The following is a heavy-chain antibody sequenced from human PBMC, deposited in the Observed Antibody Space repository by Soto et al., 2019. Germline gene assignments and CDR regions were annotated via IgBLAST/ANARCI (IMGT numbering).Heavy chain of an antibody. D-gene: IGHD3-16*01. Sequence: SETLSLTCTVSGGSVTSGDYYWSWIRPSPGKGLEWIGSIFYSGTTYNNPSLQGRIIISIDSSKNEFSLRLTSVTAADTAVYDCSRDWGHDRWCDPWSQGTLVTVSS. CDR1: GGSVTSGDYY. CDR3: SRDWGHDRWCDP. J-gene: IGHJ5*02. CDR2: IFYSGTT. V-gene: IGHV4-30-4*01.